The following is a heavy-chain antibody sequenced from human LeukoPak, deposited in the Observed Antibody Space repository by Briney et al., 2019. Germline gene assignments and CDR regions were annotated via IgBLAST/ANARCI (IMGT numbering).Heavy chain of an antibody. J-gene: IGHJ4*02. Sequence: SQTVSLTCAISGDSVSSNSAVWNWIRQSPSRGLEWLGRTYYRSNWYNDYALSVKGRITVNPDTSKNQFSLQLNSVTPEDTAVYYCTRGGAAAGFDYWGQGTLVTVSS. CDR3: TRGGAAAGFDY. V-gene: IGHV6-1*01. CDR2: TYYRSNWYN. CDR1: GDSVSSNSAV. D-gene: IGHD6-13*01.